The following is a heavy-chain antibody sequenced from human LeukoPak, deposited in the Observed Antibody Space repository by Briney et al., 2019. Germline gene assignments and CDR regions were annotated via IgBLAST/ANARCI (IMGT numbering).Heavy chain of an antibody. CDR3: ARDPRPRGGWFYFDY. Sequence: SGTLSLTCGVSGDSISRGNYWNWVRQFPGKGLEWIGDIYQSGITNYNPSLKSRVTMSLDKSKNEFSPSLHSVTAADTAVYFCARDPRPRGGWFYFDYWGQGILVTVSS. J-gene: IGHJ4*02. D-gene: IGHD6-19*01. CDR1: GDSISRGNY. V-gene: IGHV4-4*02. CDR2: IYQSGIT.